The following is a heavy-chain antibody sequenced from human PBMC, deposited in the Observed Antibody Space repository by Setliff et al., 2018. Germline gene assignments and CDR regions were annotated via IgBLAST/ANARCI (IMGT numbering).Heavy chain of an antibody. CDR2: INPNTGGT. V-gene: IGHV1-2*02. J-gene: IGHJ1*01. D-gene: IGHD6-25*01. Sequence: ASVKVSCKASGYTFTGYYMHWVRQAPGQGLEWMGWINPNTGGTNYAQKFQGRVTMTRDTSISTAYMELSRLRSDDTAVYYCARGTSSSGWPEYFQHWGRAPWSPSPQ. CDR3: ARGTSSSGWPEYFQH. CDR1: GYTFTGYY.